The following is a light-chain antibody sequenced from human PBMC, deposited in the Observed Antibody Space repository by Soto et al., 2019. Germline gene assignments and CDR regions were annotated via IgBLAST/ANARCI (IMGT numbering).Light chain of an antibody. CDR2: EVS. Sequence: QSVLTQPASVSGSPGQSITISCTGTSSDVGGYKYDSWYQQHPDKAPKLMIYEVSNRPSGVSTRFSGSKSGPTASLTISGLPADDEADYFCTSYTSYSTLDVFGTGTQLTVL. CDR1: SSDVGGYKY. CDR3: TSYTSYSTLDV. V-gene: IGLV2-14*03. J-gene: IGLJ7*01.